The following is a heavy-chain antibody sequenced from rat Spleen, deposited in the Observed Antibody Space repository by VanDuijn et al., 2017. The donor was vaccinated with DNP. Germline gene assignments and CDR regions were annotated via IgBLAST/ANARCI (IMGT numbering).Heavy chain of an antibody. CDR2: INYSART. V-gene: IGHV3-1*01. Sequence: EVQLQESGPGLMKPSQSLSLTCSVTGYSITSSYWGWIRKFPGNKMEWIGHINYSARTTYNPSLKSRISITRDTSKNQFFLQLNSVTTEDTATYYCARWSDYFDYWGQGVMVTVSS. CDR3: ARWSDYFDY. J-gene: IGHJ2*01. CDR1: GYSITSSY.